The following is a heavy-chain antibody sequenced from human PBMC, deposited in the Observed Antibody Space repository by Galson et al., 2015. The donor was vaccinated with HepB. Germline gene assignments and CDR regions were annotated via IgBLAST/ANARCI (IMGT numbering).Heavy chain of an antibody. CDR3: AKERYTSGWAPRRDY. V-gene: IGHV3-23*01. Sequence: SLRLSCAASGFTFSSYAMSWVRQAPGKGLEWVSGIRGSGGSTYYADTATGRFTISRANSKNKMYLQMKSLRAEDKAVYYYAKERYTSGWAPRRDYWGQGTLVTVSS. D-gene: IGHD6-19*01. CDR1: GFTFSSYA. J-gene: IGHJ4*02. CDR2: IRGSGGST.